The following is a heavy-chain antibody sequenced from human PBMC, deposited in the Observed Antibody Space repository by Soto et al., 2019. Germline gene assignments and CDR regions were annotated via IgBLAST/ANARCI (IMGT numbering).Heavy chain of an antibody. CDR3: ARGRTGTTSYFDY. CDR1: GYTFTGYY. D-gene: IGHD1-1*01. J-gene: IGHJ4*02. V-gene: IGHV1-2*02. Sequence: ASVKVSCKASGYTFTGYYLHWVRQAPGQGLEWMGWINPNSGGTNYAQKFQGRVTVTRDTSISTAYMELSRLRSDDTAVYYCARGRTGTTSYFDYWGQGNLVTVPS. CDR2: INPNSGGT.